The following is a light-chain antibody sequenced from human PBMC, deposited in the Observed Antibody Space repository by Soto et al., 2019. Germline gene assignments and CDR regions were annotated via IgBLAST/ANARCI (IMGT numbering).Light chain of an antibody. J-gene: IGKJ5*01. Sequence: EIVMTQSPATLSVSPGERATLSCRASQSVSSNLAWYQQKPGQAPRLLIYGASTRATGIPARFSGSGSGTAFTLTISSLQSEDFAVYYCQQYNNWLFGQGTRLEIK. V-gene: IGKV3-15*01. CDR2: GAS. CDR3: QQYNNWL. CDR1: QSVSSN.